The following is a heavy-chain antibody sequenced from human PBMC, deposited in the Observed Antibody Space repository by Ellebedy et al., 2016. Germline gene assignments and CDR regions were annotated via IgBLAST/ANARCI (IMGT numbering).Heavy chain of an antibody. D-gene: IGHD1-26*01. J-gene: IGHJ4*02. CDR3: ARDLYSGSYYGDY. CDR1: GFTFSSYW. Sequence: GESLKISXAASGFTFSSYWMSWVRQAPGKGLEWVANIKQDGNTKHYVDSVKGRFTISRDDAKNSLYLQMNSLRVEDTGIYYCARDLYSGSYYGDYWGQGTLVTVSS. CDR2: IKQDGNTK. V-gene: IGHV3-7*01.